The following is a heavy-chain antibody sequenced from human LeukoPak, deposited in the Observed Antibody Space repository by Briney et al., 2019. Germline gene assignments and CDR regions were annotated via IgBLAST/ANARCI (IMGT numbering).Heavy chain of an antibody. Sequence: PGGSLRLSCAASGFTVSSNYMSWVRQAPGKGLEWVSVIYSGGSTYYADSVKGRFTISRDNSKTTLYLQMNSLRAEDTAVYYCAKDVPTAYFDYWGQGTLVTVSS. CDR1: GFTVSSNY. J-gene: IGHJ4*02. CDR2: IYSGGST. D-gene: IGHD2-2*01. CDR3: AKDVPTAYFDY. V-gene: IGHV3-66*01.